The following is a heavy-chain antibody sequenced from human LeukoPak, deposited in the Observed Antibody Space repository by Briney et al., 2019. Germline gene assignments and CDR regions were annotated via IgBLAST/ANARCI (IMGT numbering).Heavy chain of an antibody. Sequence: GASVKVSCKASGYTFTSYGISWLRQAPGQGLEWMGWISAYNGNTNYAQKLQGRVTMTTDTSTSTAYMELRSLRSDDTAVYYCAAEYYDFWSGYYLFDPWGQGTLVTVSS. CDR2: ISAYNGNT. V-gene: IGHV1-18*01. J-gene: IGHJ5*02. CDR1: GYTFTSYG. D-gene: IGHD3-3*01. CDR3: AAEYYDFWSGYYLFDP.